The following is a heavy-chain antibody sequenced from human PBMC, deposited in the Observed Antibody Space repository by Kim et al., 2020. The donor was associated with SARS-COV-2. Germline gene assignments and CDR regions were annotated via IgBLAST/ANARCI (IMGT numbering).Heavy chain of an antibody. J-gene: IGHJ3*02. V-gene: IGHV4-61*02. CDR2: IYTSGST. Sequence: SETLSLTCTVSGGSISSGSYYWSWIRQPAGKGLEWIGRIYTSGSTNYNPSLKSRVTISVDTSKNQFSLKLSSVTAADTAVYYCASQHPRHAFDIWGQGTMVTVSS. CDR3: ASQHPRHAFDI. CDR1: GGSISSGSYY.